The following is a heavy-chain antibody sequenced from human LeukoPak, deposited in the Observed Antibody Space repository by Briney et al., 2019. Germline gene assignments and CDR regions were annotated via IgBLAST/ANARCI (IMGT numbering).Heavy chain of an antibody. CDR3: ARGQIAAAWMDY. CDR2: INHSGST. V-gene: IGHV4-34*01. D-gene: IGHD6-13*01. CDR1: GGSFSGYY. Sequence: SETLSLTCAVYGGSFSGYYWSWILQPPGKGLEWIGEINHSGSTNYNPSLKSRVTISVDTSKNQFSLKLSSVTAADTAVYYCARGQIAAAWMDYWGQGTLVTVSS. J-gene: IGHJ4*02.